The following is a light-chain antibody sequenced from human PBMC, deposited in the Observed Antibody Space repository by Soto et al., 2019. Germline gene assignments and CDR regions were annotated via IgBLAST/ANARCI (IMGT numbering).Light chain of an antibody. CDR1: QSLVHGDGNTY. CDR2: KVS. Sequence: DIVLTQAPLSSPVTLGQPASISCRSSQSLVHGDGNTYLSWLQQRLGQPPRLLIYKVSNRFCGVSDTFSGSGAGSDFTLTISRVEAEDVGVYYCMQFTQFHRTFGQGTKVEIK. V-gene: IGKV2-24*01. J-gene: IGKJ1*01. CDR3: MQFTQFHRT.